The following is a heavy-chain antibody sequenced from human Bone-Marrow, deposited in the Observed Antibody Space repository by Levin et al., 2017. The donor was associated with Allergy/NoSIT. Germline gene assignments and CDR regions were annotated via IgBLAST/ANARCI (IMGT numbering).Heavy chain of an antibody. CDR2: ISYDGNDK. J-gene: IGHJ6*02. CDR3: AKAGFWSGSEYYGMDV. D-gene: IGHD3-3*01. CDR1: GFTFSNSG. Sequence: HPGGSLRLSCVASGFTFSNSGMHWVRQAPGKGLEWVTVISYDGNDKYYVDSVRGRFTISRDNSKNTLYLQMNSLRVEDTAMYYCAKAGFWSGSEYYGMDVWGQGTTVTVSS. V-gene: IGHV3-30*18.